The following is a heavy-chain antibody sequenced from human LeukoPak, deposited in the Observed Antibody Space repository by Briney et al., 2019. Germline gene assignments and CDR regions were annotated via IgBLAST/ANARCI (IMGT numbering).Heavy chain of an antibody. V-gene: IGHV3-23*01. D-gene: IGHD6-19*01. Sequence: PGGSLRLSCAASGFTFSTFAMIWVRQPPGKGLEWVSSIFPSGGEIHYADSVKGRFTISRDNSKNTLYLQMNSLRAEDTAVYYCAKDGYSSGWSPYYFDYWGQGTLVTVSS. CDR3: AKDGYSSGWSPYYFDY. J-gene: IGHJ4*02. CDR1: GFTFSTFA. CDR2: IFPSGGEI.